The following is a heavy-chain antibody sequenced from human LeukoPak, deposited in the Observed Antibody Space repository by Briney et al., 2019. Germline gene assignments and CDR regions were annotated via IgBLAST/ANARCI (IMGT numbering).Heavy chain of an antibody. Sequence: GASVKVSCKASGYTFTSYDINWVRQATGQGLEWMGWMNPNSGNTGYAQKFQGRVTMTRNTSISTAYMELSSLRSEDTAVYYCATALRWCSGGSCSRYYFDYWGQGTLVTVSS. V-gene: IGHV1-8*01. D-gene: IGHD2-15*01. CDR3: ATALRWCSGGSCSRYYFDY. CDR1: GYTFTSYD. CDR2: MNPNSGNT. J-gene: IGHJ4*02.